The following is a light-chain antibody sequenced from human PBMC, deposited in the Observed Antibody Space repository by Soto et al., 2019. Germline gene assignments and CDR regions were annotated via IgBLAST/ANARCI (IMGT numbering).Light chain of an antibody. V-gene: IGKV4-1*01. CDR3: QQYYSTPLT. Sequence: DIVMTQSPDSLAVSLGERATINCKSSQSVLYSSNNKNYLAWYQQKPGQPPKLLIYWASTRESGFPDLFSDSGSGTDFTLTISSLQTEDVAVYYCQQYYSTPLTFGGGTKVEIK. CDR1: QSVLYSSNNKNY. J-gene: IGKJ4*01. CDR2: WAS.